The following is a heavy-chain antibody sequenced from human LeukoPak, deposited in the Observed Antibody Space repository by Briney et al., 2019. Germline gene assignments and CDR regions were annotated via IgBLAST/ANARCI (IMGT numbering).Heavy chain of an antibody. V-gene: IGHV4-4*07. Sequence: SETLSLTCLVSGGSMSSYFWSWIRQPAGKGLEWIGRFYSSGNNNYNPSLRSRVTMSVDTSKNQFSLKLSSVTAADTAVYYCATEKAGYSSSWYVKGFDYWGQGTLVTVSS. D-gene: IGHD6-13*01. CDR1: GGSMSSYF. CDR3: ATEKAGYSSSWYVKGFDY. J-gene: IGHJ4*02. CDR2: FYSSGNN.